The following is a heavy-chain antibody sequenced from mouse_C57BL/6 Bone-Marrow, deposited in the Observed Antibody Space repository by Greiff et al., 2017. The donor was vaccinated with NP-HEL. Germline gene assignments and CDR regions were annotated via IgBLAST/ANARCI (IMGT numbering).Heavy chain of an antibody. V-gene: IGHV3-6*01. CDR3: AREGVYFDY. CDR1: GYSITSGYY. Sequence: EVQLQQSGPGLVKPSQSLSLTCSVTGYSITSGYYWNWIRQFPGNKLEWMGYISYDGSNNYNPSLKNRISITRDTSKNQFFLKLNSVTTEDTATYYCAREGVYFDYWCQGTTLTVSS. J-gene: IGHJ2*01. CDR2: ISYDGSN.